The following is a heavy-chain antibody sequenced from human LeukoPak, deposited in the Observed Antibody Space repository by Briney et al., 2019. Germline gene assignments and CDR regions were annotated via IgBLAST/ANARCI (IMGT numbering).Heavy chain of an antibody. CDR1: GFTFSSYS. CDR3: ARVFKFGELFVY. D-gene: IGHD3-10*01. V-gene: IGHV3-21*01. Sequence: GGSLRLSCAASGFTFSSYSMNWVRQAPGKGLEWVSSISSSSSYIYYADSVKGRFTISRGNAKNSLYLQMNSLRAEDTAVYYCARVFKFGELFVYWGQGTLVTVSS. CDR2: ISSSSSYI. J-gene: IGHJ4*02.